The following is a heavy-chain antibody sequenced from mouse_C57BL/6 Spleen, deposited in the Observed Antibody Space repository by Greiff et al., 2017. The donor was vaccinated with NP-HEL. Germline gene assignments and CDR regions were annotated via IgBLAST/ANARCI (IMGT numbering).Heavy chain of an antibody. CDR3: ARGGGDYAMDY. Sequence: QVQLQQPGAELVKPGASVKLSCKASGYTFTSYWMHWVKQRPGQGLEWIGMIHPNSGSTNYNEKFTGKATLTVDKSSSTAYLQLSSLTSEDSAVEDCARGGGDYAMDYWGQGTSVTVSS. V-gene: IGHV1-64*01. CDR1: GYTFTSYW. J-gene: IGHJ4*01. CDR2: IHPNSGST.